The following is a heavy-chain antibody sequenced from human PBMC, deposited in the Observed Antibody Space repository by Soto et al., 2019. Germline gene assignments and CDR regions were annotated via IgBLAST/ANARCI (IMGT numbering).Heavy chain of an antibody. V-gene: IGHV1-69*01. CDR2: IIPILGIT. J-gene: IGHJ1*01. D-gene: IGHD1-20*01. CDR3: GRDPRSITGTTSSEDFQH. Sequence: QAQLMQSGAEVKKPGSSVKVSCKASGGTFSGYAISWVRQAPGQGLEWMGGIIPILGITNYAQKFQGRITIAADESTGTVYMDLRSLRSEDTAVYYYGRDPRSITGTTSSEDFQHWGQGTVVSVSS. CDR1: GGTFSGYA.